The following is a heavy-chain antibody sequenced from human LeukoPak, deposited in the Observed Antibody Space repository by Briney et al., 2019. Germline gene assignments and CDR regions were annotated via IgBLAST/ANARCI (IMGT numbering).Heavy chain of an antibody. CDR2: IYYSGST. D-gene: IGHD1-26*01. CDR1: GGSISSYY. Sequence: PSETLSLTCTVSGGSISSYYWSWIRQPPGKGLEWIGYIYYSGSTNYNPSLKSRVTISVDTSKNQFSLKLSSVTAADTAVHYCARDDRGSYYALFDYWGQGTLVTVSS. V-gene: IGHV4-59*01. CDR3: ARDDRGSYYALFDY. J-gene: IGHJ4*02.